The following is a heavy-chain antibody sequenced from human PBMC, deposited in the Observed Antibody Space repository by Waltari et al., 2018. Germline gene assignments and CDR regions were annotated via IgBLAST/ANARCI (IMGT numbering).Heavy chain of an antibody. V-gene: IGHV1-18*01. J-gene: IGHJ4*02. D-gene: IGHD6-19*01. CDR2: SSPSDGHT. Sequence: QVQLVQSGAEVKRPGASVKVSCKTSGYTFIRYGVDWVREAPGQGLEGMGWSSPSDGHTNDAPKFQGRVTMTTDTSTSTAYMELRDLRSDDTAIYYCARLPGYSSGWYDNWGQGTLVTVSS. CDR3: ARLPGYSSGWYDN. CDR1: GYTFIRYG.